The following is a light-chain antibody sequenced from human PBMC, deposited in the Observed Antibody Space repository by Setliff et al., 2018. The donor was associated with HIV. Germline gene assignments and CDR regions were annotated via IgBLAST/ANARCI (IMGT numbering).Light chain of an antibody. V-gene: IGLV2-23*02. CDR2: DVT. CDR3: CSHAGGDTWI. J-gene: IGLJ2*01. CDR1: SSDIGDYES. Sequence: QSALTQPASVSGSPGQSITIPCTGSSSDIGDYESVSWYQQHPGEVPKLMIYDVTKRPSGVSNRFSASKSGNTASLAISGLQAEDEAHYYCCSHAGGDTWIFGGGTKVTVL.